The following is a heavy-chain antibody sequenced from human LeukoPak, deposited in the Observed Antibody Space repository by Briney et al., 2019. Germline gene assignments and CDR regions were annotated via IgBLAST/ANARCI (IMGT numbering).Heavy chain of an antibody. CDR1: GYTFTGYY. D-gene: IGHD1-26*01. CDR2: INPNSGGT. V-gene: IGHV1-2*02. J-gene: IGHJ5*02. Sequence: GASVTVSCKASGYTFTGYYMHWVRQAPGQGLEWMGWINPNSGGTNYAQKFQGRVTMTRDTSISTAYMELSRLRSDDTAVYYCARERTPIVGAQVNWFDPWGQGTLVTVSS. CDR3: ARERTPIVGAQVNWFDP.